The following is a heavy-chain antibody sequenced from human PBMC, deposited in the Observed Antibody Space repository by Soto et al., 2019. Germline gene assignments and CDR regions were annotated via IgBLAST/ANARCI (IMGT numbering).Heavy chain of an antibody. D-gene: IGHD6-19*01. Sequence: QVQLVESGGGLVKPGGSLRLSCAASGFTFSDYHMSWIRQAPGKGLEWVSYISSSGDTIYYADSVNGRFTISRDNAKNSLYLQMNSLRAEDTAVYYCATRDRSGWYDLAEYYHHWGQGTLVTVSS. CDR2: ISSSGDTI. CDR3: ATRDRSGWYDLAEYYHH. CDR1: GFTFSDYH. J-gene: IGHJ1*01. V-gene: IGHV3-11*01.